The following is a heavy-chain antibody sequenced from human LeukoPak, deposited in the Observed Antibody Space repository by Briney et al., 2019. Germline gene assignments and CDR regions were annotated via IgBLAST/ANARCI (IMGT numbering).Heavy chain of an antibody. Sequence: SQTLCLTCTVSSGSTSSGGDYWSWIRQHPGKGLEWIGYIYYSGSTYYNPSLKSRVTISVDTSKNQFSLKLSSVTAADTAVYYCARGSRGDYSDYSGQATLVTVSS. CDR2: IYYSGST. CDR1: SGSTSSGGDY. CDR3: ARGSRGDYSDY. D-gene: IGHD4-17*01. V-gene: IGHV4-31*03. J-gene: IGHJ4*02.